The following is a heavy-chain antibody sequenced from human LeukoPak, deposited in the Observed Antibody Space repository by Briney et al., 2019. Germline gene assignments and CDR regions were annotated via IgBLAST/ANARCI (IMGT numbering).Heavy chain of an antibody. Sequence: PGGSLRLSCAASGFTFSSYGMHWIRQAPGKGLEWVAFMRHDKYYADSVQGRFTISRDNSKNTLYLQMNSLRTEDTAVYYCAWASSTSPPAEYFQHWGQGTLVTVSS. CDR3: AWASSTSPPAEYFQH. CDR1: GFTFSSYG. D-gene: IGHD2-2*01. V-gene: IGHV3-30*02. CDR2: MRHDK. J-gene: IGHJ1*01.